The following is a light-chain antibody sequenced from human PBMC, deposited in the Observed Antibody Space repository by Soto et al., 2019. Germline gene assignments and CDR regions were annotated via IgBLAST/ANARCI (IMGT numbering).Light chain of an antibody. J-gene: IGKJ5*01. V-gene: IGKV3-15*01. CDR1: QSISSD. CDR2: DAS. CDR3: QQYNDWPPLIT. Sequence: EIVMTQSPATLSVSPGERVTVSCRASQSISSDLAWFQQKPGQAPRLLIYDASTRATGVPVRFSGSESGTEFTLTISSLQSEDFAVYFCQQYNDWPPLITFGQGTRLEIK.